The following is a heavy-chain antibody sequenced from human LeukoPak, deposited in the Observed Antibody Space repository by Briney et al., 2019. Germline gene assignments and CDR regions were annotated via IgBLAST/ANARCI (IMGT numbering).Heavy chain of an antibody. CDR2: ISNNGDST. Sequence: GGSLRLSCAASGFTFSSNAMSWVRQAPGKGLEYVSAISNNGDSTYYANFVKGRFIISRDNSKNTLYLQMGSLRPEDMAVYYCATARPGDVWGEGTTVTVSS. V-gene: IGHV3-64*01. J-gene: IGHJ6*04. CDR1: GFTFSSNA. CDR3: ATARPGDV.